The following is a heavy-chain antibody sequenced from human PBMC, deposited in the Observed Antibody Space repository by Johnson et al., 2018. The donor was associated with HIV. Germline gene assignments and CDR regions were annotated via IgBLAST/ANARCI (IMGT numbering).Heavy chain of an antibody. D-gene: IGHD3-22*01. V-gene: IGHV3-30*02. CDR3: ARDLPYYYDSSNKNGAFDI. J-gene: IGHJ3*02. CDR2: IQYDGTNK. Sequence: EKLVESGGGLVQPGGSLRLSCAASGFTFSSYGMHWVRQVPGNGLEWVTFIQYDGTNKYYADSVKGRFTISRDNSKNTLYLQMNTLRAEDTAVYYCARDLPYYYDSSNKNGAFDIWGQGTVVTVS. CDR1: GFTFSSYG.